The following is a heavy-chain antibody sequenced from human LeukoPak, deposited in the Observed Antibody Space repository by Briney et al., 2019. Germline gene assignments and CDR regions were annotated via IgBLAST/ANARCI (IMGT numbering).Heavy chain of an antibody. D-gene: IGHD2-2*01. CDR3: ARGHTSYCSSTSCQAYYYYYMDV. CDR1: GFIFRDSA. V-gene: IGHV3-30*01. Sequence: GGSLRLSCEASGFIFRDSALHWVRQAPGKGLEWVALISYDGSKHYVDSVKGRFTISRDDSKNTLSLQMNSLRPADTAVYYCARGHTSYCSSTSCQAYYYYYMDVWGKGTTVTVSS. J-gene: IGHJ6*03. CDR2: ISYDGSK.